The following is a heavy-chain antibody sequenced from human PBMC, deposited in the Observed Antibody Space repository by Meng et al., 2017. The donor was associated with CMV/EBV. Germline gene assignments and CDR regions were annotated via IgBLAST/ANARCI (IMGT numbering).Heavy chain of an antibody. J-gene: IGHJ5*02. CDR2: IKQDGSEK. Sequence: LSLTCAASGFTFSSYWMSWVRQAPGKGLEWVANIKQDGSEKYYVDSVKGRFTISRDNAKNSLYLQMNSLRAEDTAVYYCARAALWSGSIWFDPWGQGTLVTVSS. D-gene: IGHD3-3*01. V-gene: IGHV3-7*01. CDR1: GFTFSSYW. CDR3: ARAALWSGSIWFDP.